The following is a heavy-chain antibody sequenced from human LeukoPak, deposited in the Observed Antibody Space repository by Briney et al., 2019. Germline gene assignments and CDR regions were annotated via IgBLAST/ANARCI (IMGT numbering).Heavy chain of an antibody. Sequence: ASVKVSCKASGYTFTSYYMHWVRQAPGKGLEWMGGFDPEDGETIYAQEFQGRVTMTEDTSTDTAYMELSSLRSEDTAVYYCATGNEGDYDSSGYYYFYWGQGTLVTVSS. CDR2: FDPEDGET. CDR3: ATGNEGDYDSSGYYYFY. D-gene: IGHD3-22*01. CDR1: GYTFTSYY. V-gene: IGHV1-24*01. J-gene: IGHJ4*02.